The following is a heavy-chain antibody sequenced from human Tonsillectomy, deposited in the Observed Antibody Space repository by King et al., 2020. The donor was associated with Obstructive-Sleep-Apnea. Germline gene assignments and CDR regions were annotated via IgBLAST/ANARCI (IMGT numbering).Heavy chain of an antibody. D-gene: IGHD4-17*01. CDR3: ARLWPDYGDYLGLDY. Sequence: VQLQESGPGLVKPSETLSLTCTVSGVSISSYYWSWIRQPPGKGLEWIGYIYYSGSTNYNPSLKSRVTISVNTSKNQFSLKLSSVTAADTAVYYWARLWPDYGDYLGLDYWGQGTLVTVSS. CDR2: IYYSGST. CDR1: GVSISSYY. V-gene: IGHV4-59*08. J-gene: IGHJ4*02.